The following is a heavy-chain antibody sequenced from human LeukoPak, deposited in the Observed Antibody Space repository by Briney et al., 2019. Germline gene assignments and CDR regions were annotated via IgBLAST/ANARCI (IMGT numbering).Heavy chain of an antibody. CDR3: AKDRALWWPPEAFDI. Sequence: SETLSLTCTVSGGSISSYYWNWIRQPPGKGLEWIRYMYDSGSTKYNPSLKSRVTISVDTSKNQFSLRLSSVTAADTAVYYCAKDRALWWPPEAFDIWGQGTMVTVSS. CDR2: MYDSGST. V-gene: IGHV4-59*12. D-gene: IGHD2-21*01. J-gene: IGHJ3*02. CDR1: GGSISSYY.